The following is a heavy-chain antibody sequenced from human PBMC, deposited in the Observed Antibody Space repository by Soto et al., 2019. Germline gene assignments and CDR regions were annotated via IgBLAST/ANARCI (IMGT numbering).Heavy chain of an antibody. D-gene: IGHD3-3*01. CDR1: GFMFNRYA. CDR3: ARSRSGAVPDSFGY. J-gene: IGHJ4*02. CDR2: ISKDGSVQ. V-gene: IGHV3-30-3*01. Sequence: QVQLVESGGRVVQPGRSLRLSCAASGFMFNRYAIHWVRQIPGKGLEWVAVISKDGSVQYYADSVRGRFFSSRDKSKDTVYLEMISLRVEDTALFFCARSRSGAVPDSFGYWGQGTPVTVSS.